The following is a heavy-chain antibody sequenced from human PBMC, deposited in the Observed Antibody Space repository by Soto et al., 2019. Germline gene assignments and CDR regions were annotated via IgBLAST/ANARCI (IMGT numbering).Heavy chain of an antibody. CDR3: ARRYCISSSGYLYGRDV. Sequence: QVQLVQSGAEVKKPGSSVKVSCKASGGTFSTYAISWVRQAPGQGLEWMGGIIPMFGTANYAQKFQGRVTITAGECTSTADMGLSSLRSEDTGGVYGARRYCISSSGYLYGRDVWGQGTTVSVSS. V-gene: IGHV1-69*12. CDR1: GGTFSTYA. J-gene: IGHJ6*02. D-gene: IGHD2-2*01. CDR2: IIPMFGTA.